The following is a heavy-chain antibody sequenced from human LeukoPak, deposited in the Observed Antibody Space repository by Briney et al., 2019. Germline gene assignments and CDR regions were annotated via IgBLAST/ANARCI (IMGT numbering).Heavy chain of an antibody. V-gene: IGHV3-7*01. CDR2: INQDGSEK. J-gene: IGHJ6*04. D-gene: IGHD6-13*01. CDR1: GFTFSSYW. Sequence: PGGSLRLSCAASGFTFSSYWMSWVRQAPGQGLEWVANINQDGSEKYYVDSVKGRFTISRDNAKNSLYLQMNRLRADGMAVYHWARHRSSGDWGKGTTVTGSS. CDR3: ARHRSSGD.